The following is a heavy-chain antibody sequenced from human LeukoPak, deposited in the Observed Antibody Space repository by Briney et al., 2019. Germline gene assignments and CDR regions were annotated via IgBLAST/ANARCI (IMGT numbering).Heavy chain of an antibody. Sequence: GGSLRLSRAASGVTVSSNYMNWVRQAPGKGLEWVSIIYSGGNTYYADSVKDRFTISRDNSKNMLYLQMNGLRADDTAVYYCARQQDTTNPGYWGQGTLVTVSS. CDR2: IYSGGNT. CDR1: GVTVSSNY. CDR3: ARQQDTTNPGY. J-gene: IGHJ4*02. V-gene: IGHV3-66*04. D-gene: IGHD5-18*01.